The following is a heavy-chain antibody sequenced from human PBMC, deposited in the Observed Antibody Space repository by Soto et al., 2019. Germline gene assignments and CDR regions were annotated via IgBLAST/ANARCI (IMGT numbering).Heavy chain of an antibody. J-gene: IGHJ5*02. CDR1: GGSISSSNW. Sequence: SETLSLTCAVSGGSISSSNWWSWVRQPPGKGLEWIGEIYHSGSTNYNPSLKSRVTISVDKSKNQFSLKLSSVTAADTAVYYCARVLRYFDRLLSNWFDPWGQGTLVTVSS. CDR3: ARVLRYFDRLLSNWFDP. V-gene: IGHV4-4*02. D-gene: IGHD3-9*01. CDR2: IYHSGST.